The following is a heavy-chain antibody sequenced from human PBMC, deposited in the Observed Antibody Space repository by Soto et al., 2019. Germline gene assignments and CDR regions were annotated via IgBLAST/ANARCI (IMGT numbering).Heavy chain of an antibody. J-gene: IGHJ6*02. CDR3: AREGSYKNYYYYGMDV. CDR1: GGSISSSY. V-gene: IGHV4-59*01. CDR2: IYYSGST. D-gene: IGHD2-15*01. Sequence: PSETLSLTCTVSGGSISSSYWSWIRQPPGKGLEWIGYIYYSGSTNYNPSLKSRVTISVDTSKNQFSLKLSSVTAADTAVYYCAREGSYKNYYYYGMDVWGQGTTVTVSS.